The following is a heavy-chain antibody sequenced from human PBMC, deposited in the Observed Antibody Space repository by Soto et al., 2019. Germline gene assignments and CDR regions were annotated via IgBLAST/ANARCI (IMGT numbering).Heavy chain of an antibody. CDR1: GGSISSYF. CDR3: ATEGISGLYYFDF. Sequence: SETLSLTCTVSGGSISSYFWSWIRQPPGKGLEWIGYIFYSGSTNYNPSLKSRVTMSLDTSKNQFSLKLVSVTPADTAVYYRATEGISGLYYFDFWGPGTPVTVSS. V-gene: IGHV4-59*01. D-gene: IGHD6-25*01. CDR2: IFYSGST. J-gene: IGHJ4*02.